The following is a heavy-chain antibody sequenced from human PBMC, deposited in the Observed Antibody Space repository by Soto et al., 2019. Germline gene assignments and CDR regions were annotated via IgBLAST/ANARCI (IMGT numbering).Heavy chain of an antibody. Sequence: PSETLSLTCTVSGGSISSSSYYWGWIRQPPGKGLEWIGSIYYSGSTYYNPSLKSRVTISVDTSKNQFSLKLSSVTAADTAVYYCARKVLDSFSVPDYFDYWGQGTLVTVSS. J-gene: IGHJ4*02. CDR2: IYYSGST. D-gene: IGHD2-2*01. CDR1: GGSISSSSYY. V-gene: IGHV4-39*01. CDR3: ARKVLDSFSVPDYFDY.